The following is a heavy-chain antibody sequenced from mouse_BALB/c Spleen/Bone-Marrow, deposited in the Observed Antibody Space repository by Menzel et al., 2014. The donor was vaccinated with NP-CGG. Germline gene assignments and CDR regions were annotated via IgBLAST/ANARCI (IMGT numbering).Heavy chain of an antibody. D-gene: IGHD2-14*01. CDR3: ARYRLGTYFDY. V-gene: IGHV14-3*02. Sequence: VQLQQSGAELVKPGASVKLSCTASGFKIKDTYMHWVRQRPEQGLEWIGRIDPAHGDTRYDPKFQGKATITADTSSSTAYLQLSSLTSEDTAVYCCARYRLGTYFDYWGQGTTLTVSS. CDR2: IDPAHGDT. CDR1: GFKIKDTY. J-gene: IGHJ2*01.